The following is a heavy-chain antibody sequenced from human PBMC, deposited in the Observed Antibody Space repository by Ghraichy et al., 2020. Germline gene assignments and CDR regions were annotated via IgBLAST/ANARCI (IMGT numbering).Heavy chain of an antibody. J-gene: IGHJ4*02. CDR3: VMSLWNLNY. V-gene: IGHV3-74*01. Sequence: GSLRLSCAASGFTFSTYWMHWVRQAPGQGLVWVSHINTDGSITNYADSVKGRFTISRDNVKNTLYLQMNSLRAEDTAVYYCVMSLWNLNYWGQGTLVTVSS. CDR2: INTDGSIT. CDR1: GFTFSTYW. D-gene: IGHD1-1*01.